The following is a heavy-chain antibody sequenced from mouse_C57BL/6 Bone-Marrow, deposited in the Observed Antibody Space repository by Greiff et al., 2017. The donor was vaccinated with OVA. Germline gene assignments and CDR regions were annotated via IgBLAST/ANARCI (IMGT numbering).Heavy chain of an antibody. Sequence: VQLQQPGAELVMPGASVKLSCKASGYTFTSYWMHWVKQRPGQGLEWIGEIDPSDSYTNYNQKFKGKSTLTVDKSSSTAYMQRSSLTSEDSAVYYCARVRDLWFAYWGQGTLVTVSS. V-gene: IGHV1-69*01. J-gene: IGHJ3*01. CDR3: ARVRDLWFAY. CDR1: GYTFTSYW. D-gene: IGHD3-3*01. CDR2: IDPSDSYT.